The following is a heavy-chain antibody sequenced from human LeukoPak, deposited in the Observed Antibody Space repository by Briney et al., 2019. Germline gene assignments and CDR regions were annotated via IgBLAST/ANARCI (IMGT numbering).Heavy chain of an antibody. D-gene: IGHD1-26*01. CDR2: IYYSGST. V-gene: IGHV4-39*07. J-gene: IGHJ4*02. CDR3: ARQISAQGGATYFDY. CDR1: GGSISSSSYY. Sequence: SETLSLTCTVSGGSISSSSYYWGWIRQPPGKGLEWIGSIYYSGSTYYNPSLKSRVTISVDTSKNQFSLKLSSVTAADTAVYYWARQISAQGGATYFDYWGQGTRVTVS.